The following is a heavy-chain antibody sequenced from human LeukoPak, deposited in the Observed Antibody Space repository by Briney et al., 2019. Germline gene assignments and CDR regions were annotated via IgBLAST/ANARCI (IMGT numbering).Heavy chain of an antibody. Sequence: GGSLRLSCAPSGFTFSNYWMTWVRQAPGKGLEWVANIKEDGGERYYVDSVKGRFTISRDSAKNSLYLQMNSLRAEDTAVYYCAGGWFLGLRRYFDPWGQGTLVTVSS. D-gene: IGHD3-3*01. CDR3: AGGWFLGLRRYFDP. V-gene: IGHV3-7*01. J-gene: IGHJ5*02. CDR1: GFTFSNYW. CDR2: IKEDGGER.